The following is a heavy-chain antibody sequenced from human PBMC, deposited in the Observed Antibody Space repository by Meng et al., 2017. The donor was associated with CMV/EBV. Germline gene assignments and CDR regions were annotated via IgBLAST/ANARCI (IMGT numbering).Heavy chain of an antibody. CDR1: GYTFTTYD. CDR2: MNPNSGNT. Sequence: ASVKVSCKASGYTFTTYDINWVRQATGQGLEWMGWMNPNSGNTGYAQKFQGRVTMTRVTSISTAYMELSSLTSDDTAVYYCARTRIEVEPDGTKSRAYNYGTDVWGQGTTVTVSS. CDR3: ARTRIEVEPDGTKSRAYNYGTDV. V-gene: IGHV1-8*01. D-gene: IGHD2-15*01. J-gene: IGHJ6*02.